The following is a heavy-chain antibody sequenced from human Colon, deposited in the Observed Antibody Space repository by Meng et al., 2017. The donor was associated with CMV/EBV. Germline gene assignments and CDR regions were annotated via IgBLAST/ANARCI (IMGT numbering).Heavy chain of an antibody. J-gene: IGHJ4*02. Sequence: SGFTFSSYAMSWVRQAPGKGLEWVSAISGSGGSTYYADSVKGRFTISRDNSKNTLYLQMNSLRAEDTAVYYCAKDSHRTVGATFSGYWGQGTLVTVSS. CDR1: GFTFSSYA. CDR3: AKDSHRTVGATFSGY. CDR2: ISGSGGST. V-gene: IGHV3-23*01. D-gene: IGHD1-26*01.